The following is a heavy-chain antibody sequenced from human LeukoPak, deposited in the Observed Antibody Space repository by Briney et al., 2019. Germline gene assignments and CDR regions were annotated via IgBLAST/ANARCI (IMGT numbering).Heavy chain of an antibody. D-gene: IGHD4-23*01. J-gene: IGHJ4*02. CDR2: IYPGDSDT. CDR1: GSTFPSYW. V-gene: IGHV5-51*01. Sequence: GDSLKISCKGSGSTFPSYWIGWVRQPPGKGLEWMGIIYPGDSDTRYSPTFQGQVTISADKSISTAYLQWGSLKASDTAMYYCARVVNLSVVTSLFDSWGQGTLVTVSS. CDR3: ARVVNLSVVTSLFDS.